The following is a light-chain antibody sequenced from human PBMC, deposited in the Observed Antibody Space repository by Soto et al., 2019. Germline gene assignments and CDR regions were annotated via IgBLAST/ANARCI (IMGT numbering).Light chain of an antibody. Sequence: DIVLTQSPGTLSLSPGERATLSCRASQTVSSSSLAWYQQKPGQAPRLLIFGAPTRAAGFPDRFSGSGSGTDFTLTISRLEPEDFAVYYCQQYGSSPRTFGQGTKVDIK. V-gene: IGKV3-20*01. CDR2: GAP. CDR3: QQYGSSPRT. CDR1: QTVSSSS. J-gene: IGKJ1*01.